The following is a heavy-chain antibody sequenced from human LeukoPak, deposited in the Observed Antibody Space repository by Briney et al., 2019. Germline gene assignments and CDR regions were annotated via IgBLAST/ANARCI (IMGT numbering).Heavy chain of an antibody. D-gene: IGHD1-1*01. CDR1: GNSISSSSYY. Sequence: PLETLSLTCTVSGNSISSSSYYWGWIRQPPGNGMEWIGSIYYRGSTYYHPSLKSRVTISVDTPKNQFSLKLSSVTAADTAVYYCARGGGSEERRFDYWGQGSLVTVST. CDR3: ARGGGSEERRFDY. J-gene: IGHJ4*02. CDR2: IYYRGST. V-gene: IGHV4-39*07.